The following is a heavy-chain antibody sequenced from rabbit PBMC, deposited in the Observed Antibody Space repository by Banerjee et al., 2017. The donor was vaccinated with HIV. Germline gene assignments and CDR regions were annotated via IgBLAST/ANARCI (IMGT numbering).Heavy chain of an antibody. CDR1: GFDLSSYYY. V-gene: IGHV1S45*01. Sequence: QEQLEESGGGLVKPEGSLTLTCKASGFDLSSYYYMCLVRQAPGKGLELIECIYTGSSGSTYYASWAKGRFTISKTSSTTVTLQMTSLTVADTATYFCASSVRYEWYFNLWGQGTLVTV. CDR2: IYTGSSGST. J-gene: IGHJ4*01. D-gene: IGHD1-1*01. CDR3: ASSVRYEWYFNL.